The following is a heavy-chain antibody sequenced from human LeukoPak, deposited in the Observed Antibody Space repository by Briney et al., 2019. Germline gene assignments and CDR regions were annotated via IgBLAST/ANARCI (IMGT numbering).Heavy chain of an antibody. V-gene: IGHV3-7*01. Sequence: GGSLRLSCAASGFTFSSYWMSWVRQAPGKGLEWVANIKQDGSEKYYVDSVKGRFTISRDNAKNSLYLQMNSLRAEDTAVYYCARDESGSSWYGVDYWGQGTLVTVSS. CDR3: ARDESGSSWYGVDY. D-gene: IGHD6-13*01. CDR2: IKQDGSEK. J-gene: IGHJ4*02. CDR1: GFTFSSYW.